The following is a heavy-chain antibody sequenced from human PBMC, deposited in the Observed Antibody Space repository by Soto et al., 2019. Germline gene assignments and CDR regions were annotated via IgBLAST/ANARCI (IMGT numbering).Heavy chain of an antibody. J-gene: IGHJ5*02. CDR1: GYIFTKYG. CDR2: INVYNGDR. CDR3: ARVQLGGDRMLNWFDP. D-gene: IGHD2-21*02. V-gene: IGHV1-18*01. Sequence: QVQVVQSGPELKKPGASVKVSCKAQGYIFTKYGIGWVRQAPGHGLEWMGWINVYNGDRKVAQKFQDRVTMTTDTATDTAYMELKSLRSGDTAVYYCARVQLGGDRMLNWFDPWGQGTLVTVSS.